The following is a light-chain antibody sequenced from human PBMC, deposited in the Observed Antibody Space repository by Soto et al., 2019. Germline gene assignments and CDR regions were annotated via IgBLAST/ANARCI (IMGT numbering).Light chain of an antibody. J-gene: IGKJ5*01. CDR3: QQRYNWPPIT. CDR1: QSVSSSY. CDR2: GAS. Sequence: VLTQSPGTLSLSPGERATLSCRASQSVSSSYLAWYQQHPGQAHRLLIYGASSRATGIPARFSGSGSGTDFTLAISSLEPEDFAIYDCQQRYNWPPITFGQGTRLEIK. V-gene: IGKV3D-20*02.